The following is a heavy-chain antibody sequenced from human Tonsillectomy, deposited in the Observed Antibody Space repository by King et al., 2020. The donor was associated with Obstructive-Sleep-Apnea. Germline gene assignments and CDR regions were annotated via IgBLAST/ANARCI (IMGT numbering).Heavy chain of an antibody. CDR1: GFTFSDYY. CDR3: ARRVGGYSFYFDY. J-gene: IGHJ4*02. D-gene: IGHD5-18*01. CDR2: ISSSSSYT. Sequence: VQLVESGGGLVKPGGSLRLSCAASGFTFSDYYMSWIRQAPGKGLEWVSYISSSSSYTNYADHVKGRFTISRDNAKNSLYLQMNSLRAEDTAVYYCARRVGGYSFYFDYWGQGTLVTVSS. V-gene: IGHV3-11*06.